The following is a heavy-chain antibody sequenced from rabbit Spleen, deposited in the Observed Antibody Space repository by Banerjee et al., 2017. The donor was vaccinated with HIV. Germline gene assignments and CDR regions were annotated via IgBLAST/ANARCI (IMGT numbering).Heavy chain of an antibody. Sequence: QEQLEESGGDLVKPEGSLTLTCTASGFSFSGSYWICWVRQAPGKGLEWIACIYAGSSGSTYYASWAKGRFTISKTSSTTVTLQVTRLTAADTATYFCARDTSSSFSSYGMDLWGQGTLVTVS. CDR3: ARDTSSSFSSYGMDL. CDR2: IYAGSSGST. D-gene: IGHD1-1*01. V-gene: IGHV1S45*01. CDR1: GFSFSGSYW. J-gene: IGHJ6*01.